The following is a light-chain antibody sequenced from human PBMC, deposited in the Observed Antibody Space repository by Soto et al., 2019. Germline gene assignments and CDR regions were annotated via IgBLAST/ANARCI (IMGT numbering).Light chain of an antibody. CDR2: SNN. V-gene: IGLV1-44*01. J-gene: IGLJ1*01. CDR3: AAWDDSLNGV. Sequence: QSVLTQPPSASGTPGQRVTISCSGSSSNIGSNTVNWYQQLPGPAPKLLIYSNNQRPSGVPDRFSGSKSGTSASLAISGLQSEDEADYYCAAWDDSLNGVFGTGTKVTVL. CDR1: SSNIGSNT.